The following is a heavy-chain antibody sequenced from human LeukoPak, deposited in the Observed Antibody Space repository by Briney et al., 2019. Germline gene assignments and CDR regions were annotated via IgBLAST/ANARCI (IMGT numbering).Heavy chain of an antibody. V-gene: IGHV6-1*01. D-gene: IGHD6-19*01. Sequence: QTLSLTCAISGDRVSSNSAAWNWIRQSPSRGLEWLGRTYYRSKWYNDYAVSVKSRITINPATSKNQCSLPLNSVTPEDTAVYSCARVFLLTPSIAVAGPHYGMDVWGQGTTVTVSS. CDR2: TYYRSKWYN. J-gene: IGHJ6*02. CDR3: ARVFLLTPSIAVAGPHYGMDV. CDR1: GDRVSSNSAA.